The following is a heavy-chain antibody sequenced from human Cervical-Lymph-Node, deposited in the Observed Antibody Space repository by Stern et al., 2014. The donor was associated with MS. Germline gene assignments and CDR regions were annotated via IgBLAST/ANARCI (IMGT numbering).Heavy chain of an antibody. V-gene: IGHV1-69*01. J-gene: IGHJ4*02. CDR2: IIPIFGTA. CDR3: ARGWSYDILTAYSY. CDR1: GGTFSNYA. Sequence: VQLVESGAEVKKPGSSVKVSCKASGGTFSNYATSWVRQAPGQGLEWMGGIIPIFGTANYAQKFQGRVTITADESTSTAYMELSSLRSEDTALYYCARGWSYDILTAYSYWGQGTLVTVSS. D-gene: IGHD3-9*01.